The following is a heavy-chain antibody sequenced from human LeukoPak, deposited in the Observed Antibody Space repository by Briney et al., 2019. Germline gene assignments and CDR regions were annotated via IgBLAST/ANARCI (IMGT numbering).Heavy chain of an antibody. CDR1: GFSLSTSGVG. CDR2: IYWDDDK. CDR3: AHRLYYYDSSGQYGGYYFDY. D-gene: IGHD3-22*01. V-gene: IGHV2-5*02. J-gene: IGHJ4*02. Sequence: SGPTLVKPTQTLTLTCTFSGFSLSTSGVGVGWIRQPPGKALEWLALIYWDDDKRYSPSLKSRLTITKDTSKNQVVLTMTNMDPVDTATYYCAHRLYYYDSSGQYGGYYFDYWGQGTLVTVSS.